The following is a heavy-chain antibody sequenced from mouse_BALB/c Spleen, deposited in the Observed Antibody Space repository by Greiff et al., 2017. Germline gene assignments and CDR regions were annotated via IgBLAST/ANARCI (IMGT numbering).Heavy chain of an antibody. CDR3: AGLRQFAY. V-gene: IGHV1S81*02. Sequence: QVQLQQPGAELVKPGASVKLSCKASGYTFTSYWMHWVKQRPGQGLEWIGEINPSNGRTNYNEKFKSKATLTVDKSSSTAYMQLSSLTSEDSAVYYCAGLRQFAYWGQGTLVTVSA. J-gene: IGHJ3*01. CDR1: GYTFTSYW. CDR2: INPSNGRT. D-gene: IGHD2-4*01.